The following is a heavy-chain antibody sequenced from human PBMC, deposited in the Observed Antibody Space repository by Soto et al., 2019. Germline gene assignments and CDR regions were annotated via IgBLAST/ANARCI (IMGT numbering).Heavy chain of an antibody. Sequence: PSETLSLTCTVSGGSISSYYWSWIRQPPGKGLEWIGYIYYSGSTNYNPSLKSRVTISVDTSKNQFSLKLSSVTAADTAVYYCARTTIFGVVPYNWFDPWGQGTLVIVSS. CDR2: IYYSGST. J-gene: IGHJ5*02. V-gene: IGHV4-59*08. D-gene: IGHD3-3*01. CDR1: GGSISSYY. CDR3: ARTTIFGVVPYNWFDP.